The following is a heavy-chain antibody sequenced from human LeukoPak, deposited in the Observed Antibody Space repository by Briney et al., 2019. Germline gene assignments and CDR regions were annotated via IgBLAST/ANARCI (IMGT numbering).Heavy chain of an antibody. Sequence: PSETLSLTCTVSGGSISSGGYYWSWIRQHPGKGLEWIGYIYYSGSTYYNPSLKSRVTISVDTSKNQFSLKLSSVTAADTAVYYCTRTTVTMGSYYYYYGMDVWGQGTTVTVSS. D-gene: IGHD4-17*01. CDR2: IYYSGST. V-gene: IGHV4-31*03. J-gene: IGHJ6*02. CDR3: TRTTVTMGSYYYYYGMDV. CDR1: GGSISSGGYY.